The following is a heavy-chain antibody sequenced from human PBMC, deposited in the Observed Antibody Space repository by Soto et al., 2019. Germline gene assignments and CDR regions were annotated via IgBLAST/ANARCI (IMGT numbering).Heavy chain of an antibody. CDR3: ASVNDYDSSGYYPRAFDI. D-gene: IGHD3-22*01. V-gene: IGHV4-30-4*01. J-gene: IGHJ3*02. CDR1: GGSIRSGASY. Sequence: LSVTCSVFGGSIRSGASYRSWNRQPPGKGLEWIGYIYYSGSTYYNPSLKSRVTISVDTSKNQFSLKLSSVTAADTAVYYCASVNDYDSSGYYPRAFDIWGHGTVVTVS. CDR2: IYYSGST.